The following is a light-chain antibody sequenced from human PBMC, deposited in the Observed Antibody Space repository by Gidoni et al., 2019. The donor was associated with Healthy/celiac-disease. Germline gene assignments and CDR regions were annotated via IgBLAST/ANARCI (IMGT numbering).Light chain of an antibody. J-gene: IGKJ1*01. CDR2: KAS. Sequence: DIQMTQSPSTLSASVGDRVTITCRASQSISSWLAWYQQKPGKAPKLLIYKASSLESGVPSRFSGSGSGTEFTLTISSLQPDDFATYYCQQYNSDSTFXQXTKVEIK. CDR3: QQYNSDST. V-gene: IGKV1-5*03. CDR1: QSISSW.